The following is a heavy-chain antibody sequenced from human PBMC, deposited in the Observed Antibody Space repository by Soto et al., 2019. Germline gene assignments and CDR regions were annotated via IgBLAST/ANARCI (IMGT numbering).Heavy chain of an antibody. V-gene: IGHV4-30-4*01. CDR3: ARGRGYSYGLDP. Sequence: PSETLSLTCTVSGDSISSVYNYGGWIRQPPGEGLECIGFISYSGTTSYSPSLKSRLAISLDTSKNQFSLSLTSVTAADTAVYYCARGRGYSYGLDPWGQGTLVTVSS. CDR2: ISYSGTT. CDR1: GDSISSVYNY. J-gene: IGHJ5*02. D-gene: IGHD5-12*01.